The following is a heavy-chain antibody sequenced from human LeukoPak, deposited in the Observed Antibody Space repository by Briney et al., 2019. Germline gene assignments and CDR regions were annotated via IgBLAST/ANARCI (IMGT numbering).Heavy chain of an antibody. CDR2: INAGNGNT. CDR3: ARVRGIGAVAHRGLSWFDP. CDR1: GYTFTSYA. Sequence: GASVKVSCKASGYTFTSYAMHWVRQAPGQRLEWMGWINAGNGNTKYSQKFQGRVTITRDTSASTAYMELSSLRSEDTAVYYCARVRGIGAVAHRGLSWFDPWGQGTLVTVSS. D-gene: IGHD6-13*01. V-gene: IGHV1-3*01. J-gene: IGHJ5*02.